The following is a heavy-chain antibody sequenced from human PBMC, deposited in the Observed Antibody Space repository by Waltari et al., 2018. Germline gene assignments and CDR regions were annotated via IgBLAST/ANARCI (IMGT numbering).Heavy chain of an antibody. J-gene: IGHJ6*02. V-gene: IGHV1-69*01. CDR3: ASDSGGTYYYGMDV. CDR1: GGTFSSYG. CDR2: IIPICGTA. D-gene: IGHD3-10*01. Sequence: QVQLVQSGAEVKKPGSSVKVSCKASGGTFSSYGISWVRQAPGHGPEWMGGIIPICGTANYAQKFQGRVTITADESTSTAYMELSSLRSEDTAVYYCASDSGGTYYYGMDVWGQGTTVTVSS.